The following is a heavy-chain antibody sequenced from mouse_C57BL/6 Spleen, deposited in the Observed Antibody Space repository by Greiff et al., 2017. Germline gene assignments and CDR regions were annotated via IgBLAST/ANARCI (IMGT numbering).Heavy chain of an antibody. Sequence: QVTLKESGPGILQSSQTLSLTCSFSGFSLSTSGMGVSWLRQPPGKGLEWLAHIYWDDDKRYNPFLKSRLTLSKDTSRNQVFLKIPSVDTANPATYYCARRYSSGFYAIDYWGQGTSVTVSS. D-gene: IGHD3-2*02. CDR2: IYWDDDK. CDR3: ARRYSSGFYAIDY. J-gene: IGHJ4*01. V-gene: IGHV8-12*01. CDR1: GFSLSTSGMG.